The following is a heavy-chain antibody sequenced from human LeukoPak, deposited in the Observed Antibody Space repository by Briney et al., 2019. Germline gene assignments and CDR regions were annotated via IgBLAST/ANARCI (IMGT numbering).Heavy chain of an antibody. CDR2: TSSSSSYI. CDR1: GFTFSSYA. CDR3: ARFGGSFYFDY. Sequence: PGGSLRLSCAASGFTFSSYAMSWVRQAPGKGLEWVSSTSSSSSYIYYADSVKGRFTISRDNAKNSLYLQMNSLRAEDTAVYYCARFGGSFYFDYWGQGTLVTVSS. V-gene: IGHV3-21*01. J-gene: IGHJ4*02. D-gene: IGHD1-26*01.